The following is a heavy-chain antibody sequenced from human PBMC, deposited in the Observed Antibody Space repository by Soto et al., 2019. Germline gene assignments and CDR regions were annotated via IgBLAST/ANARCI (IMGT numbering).Heavy chain of an antibody. V-gene: IGHV4-31*03. Sequence: PSETLSLTCTVSGGSISSGGYYWSWIRQHPGKGLEWIGYIYYSGSTYYNPSLKSRVTISVDTSKNQFSLKLSSVTAADTAVYYCARGLDDFWSGYPESMVNWFDPWGKGTLVTVSS. CDR2: IYYSGST. CDR1: GGSISSGGYY. CDR3: ARGLDDFWSGYPESMVNWFDP. D-gene: IGHD3-3*01. J-gene: IGHJ5*02.